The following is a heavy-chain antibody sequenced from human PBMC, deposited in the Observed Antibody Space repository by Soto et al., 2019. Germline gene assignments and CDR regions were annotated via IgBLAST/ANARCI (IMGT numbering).Heavy chain of an antibody. Sequence: ASVKVSCKASGYIFTGYYMHWVRQAPGQGLEWMGWINPNSGDTNYTQKFQGWVTMTRDTSISTAYMELSRLRSDDTAVYYCATSRISIAVAGETEYYFDYWGQGNMVTV. CDR3: ATSRISIAVAGETEYYFDY. CDR2: INPNSGDT. V-gene: IGHV1-2*04. CDR1: GYIFTGYY. J-gene: IGHJ4*02. D-gene: IGHD6-19*01.